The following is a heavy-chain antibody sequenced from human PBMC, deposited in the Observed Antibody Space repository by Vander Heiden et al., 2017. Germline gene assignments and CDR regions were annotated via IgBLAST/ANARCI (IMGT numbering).Heavy chain of an antibody. CDR2: IWYDGSNK. CDR1: GFTFSSFG. D-gene: IGHD4-17*01. J-gene: IGHJ4*02. V-gene: IGHV3-33*01. CDR3: ARDLNDYGRGPIDY. Sequence: QVQLVESGGGVVQPGRSLRLSCAASGFTFSSFGMHWVRQAPGKGLEWVAVIWYDGSNKYYADSVKGRFTISRDNSKNTLSLQMNSLRAEDTAVYYCARDLNDYGRGPIDYWGQGTLVTVSS.